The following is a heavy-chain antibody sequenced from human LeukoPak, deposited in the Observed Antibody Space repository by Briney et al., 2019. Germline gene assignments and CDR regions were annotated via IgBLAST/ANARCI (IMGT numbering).Heavy chain of an antibody. CDR1: GFTFSSYS. CDR2: ISSSSSYI. V-gene: IGHV3-21*01. D-gene: IGHD4-17*01. Sequence: GGSLRLSCAASGFTFSSYSMNWVRQAPGKGLEWVSSISSSSSYIYYADSVKGRFTISRDNAKNSLYLQMNSLRAEDTAVYYCAIPPDDYGNGVWVQGTLVTVSS. J-gene: IGHJ4*02. CDR3: AIPPDDYGNGV.